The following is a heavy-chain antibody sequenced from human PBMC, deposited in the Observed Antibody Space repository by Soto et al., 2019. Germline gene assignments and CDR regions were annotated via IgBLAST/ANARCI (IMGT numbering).Heavy chain of an antibody. D-gene: IGHD3-22*01. CDR2: ISGSGGST. CDR1: GFTFSSYA. J-gene: IGHJ3*01. V-gene: IGHV3-23*01. CDR3: AKDRGWGNYYDSSGYFGS. Sequence: VGSLRLSCAASGFTFSSYAMSWVRQAPGKGLEWVSAISGSGGSTYYADSVKGRFTISRDNSKNTLYLQMNSLRAEDTAVYYCAKDRGWGNYYDSSGYFGSWGQGTMVTVSS.